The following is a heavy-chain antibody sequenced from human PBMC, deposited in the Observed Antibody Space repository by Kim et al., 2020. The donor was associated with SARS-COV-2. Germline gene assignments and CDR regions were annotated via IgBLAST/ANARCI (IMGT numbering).Heavy chain of an antibody. V-gene: IGHV1-18*01. J-gene: IGHJ6*02. CDR3: ARRGQWPDGRYYYGMDV. D-gene: IGHD6-19*01. CDR1: GYTFTSYG. CDR2: ISAYNGNT. Sequence: ASVKVSCKASGYTFTSYGISWVRQAPGQGLEWMGWISAYNGNTNYAQKLQGRVTMTTDTSTSTAYMELRSLRSDDTAVYYCARRGQWPDGRYYYGMDVWGQGTTVTVSS.